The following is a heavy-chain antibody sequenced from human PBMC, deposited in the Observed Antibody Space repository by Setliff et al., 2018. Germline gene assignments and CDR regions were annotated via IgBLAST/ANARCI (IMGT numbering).Heavy chain of an antibody. CDR2: INDRGST. J-gene: IGHJ4*02. CDR1: GGSFSGYF. Sequence: SETLSLTCAVYGGSFSGYFWSWIRQPPGRGLEWIGEINDRGSTHYNPSLKSRATISVDTSKNQFSLKLTSVTAADTAVYYCARGGGYWSYFEFWGQGSPVTVSS. V-gene: IGHV4-34*01. CDR3: ARGGGYWSYFEF. D-gene: IGHD2-21*02.